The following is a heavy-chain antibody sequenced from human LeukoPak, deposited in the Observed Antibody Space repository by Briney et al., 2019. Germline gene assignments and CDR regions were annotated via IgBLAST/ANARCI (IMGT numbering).Heavy chain of an antibody. D-gene: IGHD1-26*01. J-gene: IGHJ3*02. CDR3: ASSNSGSYLGAFDI. CDR2: IYYSGST. Sequence: PSETLSLTCTVSGGSISSYYWSWIRQPPGKGLEWIGYIYYSGSTNYNPSLKSRVTISVDTSKNQFSLKLSSVTAADTAVYYCASSNSGSYLGAFDIWGQGTMVTVSS. V-gene: IGHV4-59*08. CDR1: GGSISSYY.